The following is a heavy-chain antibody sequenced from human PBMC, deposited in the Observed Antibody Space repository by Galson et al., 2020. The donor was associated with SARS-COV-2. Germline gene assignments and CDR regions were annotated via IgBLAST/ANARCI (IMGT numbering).Heavy chain of an antibody. Sequence: SETLSLTCTVSGGSISSSNYYWGWVRQPTGEGLEWIGSIYYTESNYYNPSLTSRVTMSVDTSRNQFSLKLSSVTAADTAVYYCARQILTGYYSFYYFDFWGQGTLVTVSS. V-gene: IGHV4-39*01. D-gene: IGHD3-9*01. CDR3: ARQILTGYYSFYYFDF. CDR1: GGSISSSNYY. CDR2: IYYTESN. J-gene: IGHJ4*02.